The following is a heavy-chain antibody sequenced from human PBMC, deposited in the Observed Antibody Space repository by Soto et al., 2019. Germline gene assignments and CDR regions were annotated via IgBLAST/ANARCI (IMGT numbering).Heavy chain of an antibody. Sequence: ASVKVSFKASGYTFTNYGITWVRQAPGQGREWMGRISAYNGKTNYAQKVQGRVIMTTDTSTSTAYMELRSLRSDDTAVYYRARVVDYYDSNYHFLPGNICGQSTLVTVSS. J-gene: IGHJ1*01. V-gene: IGHV1-18*01. D-gene: IGHD3-22*01. CDR2: ISAYNGKT. CDR1: GYTFTNYG. CDR3: ARVVDYYDSNYHFLPGNI.